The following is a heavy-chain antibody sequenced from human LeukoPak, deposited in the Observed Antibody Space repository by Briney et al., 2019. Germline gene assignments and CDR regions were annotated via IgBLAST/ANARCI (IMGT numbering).Heavy chain of an antibody. CDR1: GGSINSFY. D-gene: IGHD1-26*01. CDR3: AKYPGRNFDL. V-gene: IGHV4-34*01. J-gene: IGHJ2*01. Sequence: KASETLSLTCTVSGGSINSFYWSWIRRPPGKGLEWIGEINHSGSTNYNPSLKSRVTISLDTSKNQFSLKLSSVTAADTAVYYCAKYPGRNFDLWGRGTLVTVSS. CDR2: INHSGST.